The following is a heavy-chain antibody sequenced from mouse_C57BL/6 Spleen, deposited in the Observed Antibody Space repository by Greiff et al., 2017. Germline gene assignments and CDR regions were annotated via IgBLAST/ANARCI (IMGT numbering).Heavy chain of an antibody. CDR3: ARAYYYGSSQSFYYFDY. D-gene: IGHD1-1*01. J-gene: IGHJ2*01. Sequence: VQLQESGAELVRPGASVKLSCKASGYTFTDYYIYWVKQRPGQGLEWIARIYSGSGNTYYNEKFKGKATLAAEKSSSTAYMQLSSLTSEDSAVYFCARAYYYGSSQSFYYFDYWGQGTTLTGSS. CDR1: GYTFTDYY. CDR2: IYSGSGNT. V-gene: IGHV1-76*01.